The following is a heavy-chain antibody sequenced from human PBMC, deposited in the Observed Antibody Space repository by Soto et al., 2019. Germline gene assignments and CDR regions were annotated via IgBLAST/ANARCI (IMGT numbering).Heavy chain of an antibody. CDR2: IKQDGSEK. CDR1: GFTFSSYW. J-gene: IGHJ4*02. D-gene: IGHD6-19*01. CDR3: ARDLWGHSSGWYLLFDY. Sequence: GGSLRLSCAASGFTFSSYWMSWVRQAPGKGLEWVANIKQDGSEKYYVDSVKGRFTISRDNAKNSLYLQMNSLRAEDTAVYYCARDLWGHSSGWYLLFDYWGQGTLVTVSS. V-gene: IGHV3-7*01.